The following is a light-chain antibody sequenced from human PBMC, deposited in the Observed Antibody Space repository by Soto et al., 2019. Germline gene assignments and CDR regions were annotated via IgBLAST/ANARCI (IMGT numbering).Light chain of an antibody. CDR2: DAS. CDR1: QGISTF. V-gene: IGKV1-9*01. Sequence: DVQLTQSPSFMSASVGDRVSSTCRASQGISTFLAWYQQHPGTAPKRLIYDASNLQSGVPSRFSGSGSGTEFTLTISSLQPEDFATYYCQQVNNYPLTFGGGTKVDI. J-gene: IGKJ4*01. CDR3: QQVNNYPLT.